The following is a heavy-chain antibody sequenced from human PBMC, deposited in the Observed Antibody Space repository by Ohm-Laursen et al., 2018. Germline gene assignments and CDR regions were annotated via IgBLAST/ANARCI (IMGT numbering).Heavy chain of an antibody. D-gene: IGHD2-15*01. J-gene: IGHJ4*02. V-gene: IGHV3-15*01. Sequence: GSLRLSCTASGFTFSDSHMSWIRQAPGKGLEWVGRIKSKTDGETTDYRAPVKGRFTISRDDSKNTLYLQMNSLKTEDTAVYYCSTDRKGYCSGGSCLNYWGQGTLVTVSS. CDR2: IKSKTDGETT. CDR3: STDRKGYCSGGSCLNY. CDR1: GFTFSDSH.